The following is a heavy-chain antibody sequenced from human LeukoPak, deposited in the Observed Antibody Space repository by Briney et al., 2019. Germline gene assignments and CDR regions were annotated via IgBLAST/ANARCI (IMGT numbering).Heavy chain of an antibody. Sequence: ASVKVSCKASGYTFTSYDINWVRQATGQGLEWMGWMNPNSGNTGYAQKFQGRVTMTRNTSLSTAYMELSSLRSEDTAVYYCARATYYYGSGSYYLTKYYYYGMDVWGQGTTVTVSS. D-gene: IGHD3-10*01. V-gene: IGHV1-8*01. CDR1: GYTFTSYD. CDR2: MNPNSGNT. J-gene: IGHJ6*02. CDR3: ARATYYYGSGSYYLTKYYYYGMDV.